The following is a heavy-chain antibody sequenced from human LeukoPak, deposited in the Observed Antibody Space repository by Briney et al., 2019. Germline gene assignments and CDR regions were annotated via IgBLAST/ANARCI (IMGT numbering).Heavy chain of an antibody. J-gene: IGHJ4*02. D-gene: IGHD3-10*01. CDR2: ISSSSSTI. V-gene: IGHV3-48*04. CDR3: ARGPSYGSRSDFLDY. CDR1: GFTFSSYS. Sequence: GGSLRLSCAASGFTFSSYSMNWVRQAPGKGLEWVSYISSSSSTIYYADSVKGRFTISRDNTKNSLYLQMNSLRAEDTAMYYCARGPSYGSRSDFLDYWGPGNLVTVSS.